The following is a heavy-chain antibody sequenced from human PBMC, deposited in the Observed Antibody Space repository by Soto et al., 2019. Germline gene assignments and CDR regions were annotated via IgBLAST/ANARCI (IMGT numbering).Heavy chain of an antibody. D-gene: IGHD6-19*01. V-gene: IGHV4-59*01. J-gene: IGHJ4*02. Sequence: SETLSLTCAVYGGSFSGYYWSWIRQPPGKGLEWIGDIYYSGNTNYNPSLKSRVTISVDTSKNQFSLKLTSVTAADPAVYYCARMSIAVISFDYWGQGTLVTSP. CDR1: GGSFSGYY. CDR3: ARMSIAVISFDY. CDR2: IYYSGNT.